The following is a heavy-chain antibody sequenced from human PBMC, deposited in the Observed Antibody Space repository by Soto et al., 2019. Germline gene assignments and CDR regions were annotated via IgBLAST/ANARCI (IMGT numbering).Heavy chain of an antibody. V-gene: IGHV3-48*02. Sequence: PGGSLRLSCAASGFTFSSYSMNWVRQAPGKGLEWVSYISSSSSTIYYADSVKGRFTISRDNAKNSLYLQMNSLRDEDTAVYYCARDLRAYSSSWYPFDYWGQGTLVTVSS. J-gene: IGHJ4*02. CDR1: GFTFSSYS. CDR3: ARDLRAYSSSWYPFDY. D-gene: IGHD6-13*01. CDR2: ISSSSSTI.